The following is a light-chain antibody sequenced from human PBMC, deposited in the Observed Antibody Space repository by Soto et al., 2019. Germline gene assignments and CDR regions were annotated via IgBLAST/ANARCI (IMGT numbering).Light chain of an antibody. CDR1: SSDVGGYNY. CDR3: SSYTSSSTLV. Sequence: QSALTQPASVSGSPGQSITISCTGTSSDVGGYNYVSWYQQHPGKAPKLMIYDVSNRPSGVSNRFSGSKSGNTASLTISGLQAEDEADIYCSSYTSSSTLVFGGGTQLIVL. J-gene: IGLJ2*01. V-gene: IGLV2-14*01. CDR2: DVS.